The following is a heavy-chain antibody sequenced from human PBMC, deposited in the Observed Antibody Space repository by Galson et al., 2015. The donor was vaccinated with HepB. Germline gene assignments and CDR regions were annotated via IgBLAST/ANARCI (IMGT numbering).Heavy chain of an antibody. D-gene: IGHD5-12*01. CDR3: AKCGSSGYGASTD. V-gene: IGHV3-23*01. Sequence: SLRLSCAASGFTFSSYDMSWVRQAPGKGLEWVSAISGGGGRSYYADAVKGRSTISSNNSKNTLYQQMNSPRADDTTVYYCAKCGSSGYGASTDWGQGTLVTVSS. J-gene: IGHJ4*02. CDR1: GFTFSSYD. CDR2: ISGGGGRS.